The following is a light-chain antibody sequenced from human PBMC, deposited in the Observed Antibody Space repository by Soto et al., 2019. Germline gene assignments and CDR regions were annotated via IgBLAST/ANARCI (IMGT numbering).Light chain of an antibody. CDR1: RSDVGGYNY. CDR2: EVS. J-gene: IGLJ1*01. V-gene: IGLV2-14*01. Sequence: QSALTQPASVSGSPGQSITISCTGTRSDVGGYNYVSWYQQHPGKAPKLMIYEVSNRPSGVSNRFSGSKSGNTASLTISGLQAADEADYYCSSYTSSSTLDVFGTGTKLTVL. CDR3: SSYTSSSTLDV.